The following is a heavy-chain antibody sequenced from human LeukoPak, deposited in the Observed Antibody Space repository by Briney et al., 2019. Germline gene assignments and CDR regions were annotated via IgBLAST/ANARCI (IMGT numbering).Heavy chain of an antibody. D-gene: IGHD5-18*01. CDR2: IWYDGSNK. V-gene: IGHV3-33*01. Sequence: GRSLRLSCAASGFTFSSYGMHWVRQAPGKGLEWVAVIWYDGSNKYYADSVKGRFTISRDNSKNTLYLQMNSLRAEDTAVYYCAREGDGYSYFDYWGQGTLVTVSS. CDR3: AREGDGYSYFDY. J-gene: IGHJ4*02. CDR1: GFTFSSYG.